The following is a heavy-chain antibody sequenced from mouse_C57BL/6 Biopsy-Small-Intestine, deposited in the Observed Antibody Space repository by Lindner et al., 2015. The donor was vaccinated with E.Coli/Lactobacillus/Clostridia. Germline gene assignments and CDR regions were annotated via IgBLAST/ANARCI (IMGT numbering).Heavy chain of an antibody. CDR3: ARRGDYSNTWAFDY. Sequence: VQLQESGPELVKPGASVKISCKASGYTFTDYYINWVKQRPGQGLEWIGWIYPGSGNTKYNEKFKGKATLTADTSSSTAYMQLSSLTSEDSAVYYCARRGDYSNTWAFDYWGQGTTLTVSS. J-gene: IGHJ2*01. CDR1: GYTFTDYY. D-gene: IGHD2-5*01. V-gene: IGHV1-66*01. CDR2: IYPGSGNT.